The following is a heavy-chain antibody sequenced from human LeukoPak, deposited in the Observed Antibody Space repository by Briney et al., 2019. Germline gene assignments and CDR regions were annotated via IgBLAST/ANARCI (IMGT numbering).Heavy chain of an antibody. J-gene: IGHJ3*02. CDR3: ARDGPFTIFGVVIIDAFDI. D-gene: IGHD3-3*01. CDR2: ISSSSSYI. CDR1: GFTFSSYS. Sequence: GGSLRLSCAASGFTFSSYSMNWVRQAPGKGLEWVSSISSSSSYIYYADSVKGRFTISRDNAKNSLYLQMNSLRAEDTAVYYCARDGPFTIFGVVIIDAFDIWGQGTMVTVSS. V-gene: IGHV3-21*01.